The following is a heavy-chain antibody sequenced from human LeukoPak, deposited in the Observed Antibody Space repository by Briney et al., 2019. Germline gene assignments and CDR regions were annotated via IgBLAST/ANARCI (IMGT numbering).Heavy chain of an antibody. D-gene: IGHD2-2*01. CDR2: ITGSSSTI. V-gene: IGHV3-48*04. Sequence: PGGSLRLSCAASIFTFSSYSMNWVRQAPGKGLEWISYITGSSSTIYYADSVKGRFTISRDNAKNSLYLQMNSLRAEDTAVYYCARGPIVVVPAAIGDSCFDYWGQGTLVTVSS. CDR1: IFTFSSYS. J-gene: IGHJ4*02. CDR3: ARGPIVVVPAAIGDSCFDY.